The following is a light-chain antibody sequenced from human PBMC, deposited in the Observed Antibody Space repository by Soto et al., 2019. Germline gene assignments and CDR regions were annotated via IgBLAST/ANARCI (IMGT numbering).Light chain of an antibody. CDR2: KAS. V-gene: IGKV1-5*03. Sequence: NQMNKSQSALSASVGDRVTITCRASQGISNYLAWYQQKPGKAPKLLIYKASSLESGVPSRFSGSGSGTEFTLTISSLQPDDFATYYCQQYNSYSLTFGQGTKVDI. CDR1: QGISNY. J-gene: IGKJ1*01. CDR3: QQYNSYSLT.